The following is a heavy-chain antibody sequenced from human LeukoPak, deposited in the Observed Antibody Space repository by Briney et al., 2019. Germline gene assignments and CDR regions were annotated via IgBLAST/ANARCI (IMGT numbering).Heavy chain of an antibody. D-gene: IGHD3-16*01. J-gene: IGHJ5*02. CDR1: GGSFSGYY. CDR2: INHSGST. V-gene: IGHV4-34*01. Sequence: SETLSLTCAVYGGSFSGYYWSWIRQPPGKGLEWIGEINHSGSTNYNPSLKSRVTISVDASKNQFSLKLSSVTAADTAVYYCARGLRLQLRSWFDPWGQGTLVTVSS. CDR3: ARGLRLQLRSWFDP.